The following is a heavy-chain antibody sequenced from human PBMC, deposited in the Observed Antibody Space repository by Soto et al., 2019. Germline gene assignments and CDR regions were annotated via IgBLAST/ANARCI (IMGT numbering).Heavy chain of an antibody. CDR2: MSYDGSNT. J-gene: IGHJ5*02. CDR3: ARDRVYYGSGTAGLLDP. D-gene: IGHD3-10*01. CDR1: GFTFSSYA. V-gene: IGHV3-30-3*01. Sequence: QVQLVESGGGVVQPGRSLRLSCAASGFTFSSYAIHCVRQAPGKGLEWVAVMSYDGSNTYYADSVKGRFTISRDNSKNTLYLQMNSLRPEDTAVYFCARDRVYYGSGTAGLLDPWGQGTLVTVSS.